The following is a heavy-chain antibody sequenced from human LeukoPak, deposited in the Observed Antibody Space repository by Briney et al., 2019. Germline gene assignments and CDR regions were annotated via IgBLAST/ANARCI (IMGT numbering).Heavy chain of an antibody. V-gene: IGHV4-39*01. Sequence: SETLSLTCTVSGGSISSSSYYWGWIRQPPGKGLEWIGSIYYSGSTYYNPSLKSRVTISVDTSKNQFSLKLSSVTAADTAVYYCARHEDSSGWYYFDYWGQGTLVTVSP. J-gene: IGHJ4*02. CDR3: ARHEDSSGWYYFDY. CDR2: IYYSGST. CDR1: GGSISSSSYY. D-gene: IGHD6-19*01.